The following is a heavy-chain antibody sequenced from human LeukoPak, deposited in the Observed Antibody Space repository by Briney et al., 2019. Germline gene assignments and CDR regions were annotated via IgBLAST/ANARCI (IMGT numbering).Heavy chain of an antibody. CDR2: IYYSGST. CDR1: GGSISSSSYY. Sequence: SETLSLTCTVSGGSISSSSYYWGWIRQPPGTGLEWIGSIYYSGSTYYNPSLKSRVTISVDTSKNQFSLKLSSVTAADTAVYYCAIGGPREAARWGVFDYWGQGTLVTVSS. CDR3: AIGGPREAARWGVFDY. V-gene: IGHV4-39*07. J-gene: IGHJ4*02. D-gene: IGHD6-6*01.